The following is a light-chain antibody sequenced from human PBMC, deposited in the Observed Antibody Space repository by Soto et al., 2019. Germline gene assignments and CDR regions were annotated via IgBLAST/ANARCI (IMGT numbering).Light chain of an antibody. CDR1: QSISSN. Sequence: IVITQSPATLSVSPGERATLSCRASQSISSNLAWYQQKPGQAPRLVIFDASTRATGIPDRFTGRGSGTEFTLTISSLQPDDFVTYYCQQYNSYQWTFGQGTKVDI. CDR2: DAS. J-gene: IGKJ1*01. V-gene: IGKV3-15*01. CDR3: QQYNSYQWT.